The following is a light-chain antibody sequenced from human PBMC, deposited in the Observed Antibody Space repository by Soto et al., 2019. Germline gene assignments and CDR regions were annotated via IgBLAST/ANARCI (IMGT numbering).Light chain of an antibody. Sequence: EIVLTQSPATLSLSLGERATLSCRASQSINRFLAWYQQRPGQAPRLLIYDASNRATDIPARFSGSGFGTDFTLTISSLEPEDFAVYYCQQRSNWPPVTFGQGTRLE. J-gene: IGKJ5*01. CDR1: QSINRF. CDR3: QQRSNWPPVT. V-gene: IGKV3-11*01. CDR2: DAS.